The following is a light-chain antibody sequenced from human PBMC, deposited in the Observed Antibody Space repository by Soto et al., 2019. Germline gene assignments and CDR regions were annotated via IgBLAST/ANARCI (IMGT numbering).Light chain of an antibody. V-gene: IGKV3-20*01. Sequence: LTQSPGTLSLSPGERATLSCRASQSVSSSYLAWYQHKPGQAPRLLIYGASSRATGIPDRFSGSGSGTDFTLTISRLEPEDFAVYYCQQYGSSPHTFGQGTKLEIK. CDR1: QSVSSSY. CDR2: GAS. CDR3: QQYGSSPHT. J-gene: IGKJ2*01.